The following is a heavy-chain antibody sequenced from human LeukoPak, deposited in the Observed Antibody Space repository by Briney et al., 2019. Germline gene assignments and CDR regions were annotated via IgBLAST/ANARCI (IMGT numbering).Heavy chain of an antibody. CDR3: AREMGYSSSWYSVYYYYGMDV. CDR1: GFTFSSYW. Sequence: GGSLRLSCAASGFTFSSYWMSWVRQAPGKGLEWVANIKQDGSEKYYVDSVKGRFTISRDNAKNSLYLQMNSLRAEDTAVYYCAREMGYSSSWYSVYYYYGMDVWGQGTTVTVS. CDR2: IKQDGSEK. V-gene: IGHV3-7*03. J-gene: IGHJ6*02. D-gene: IGHD6-13*01.